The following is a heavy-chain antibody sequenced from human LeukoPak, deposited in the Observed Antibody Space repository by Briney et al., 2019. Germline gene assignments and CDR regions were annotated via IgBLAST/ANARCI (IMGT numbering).Heavy chain of an antibody. CDR2: INHSGST. D-gene: IGHD3-22*01. Sequence: PSETLSLTCAVYGGSFSGYYWSWIRQPPGKGLEWIGEINHSGSTNYNPSLKSRVTISVDTSKNQFSLKLSSVTAADTAVYYCARGVVITQYYYYYYYMDVWGKGTTVTVSS. CDR3: ARGVVITQYYYYYYYMDV. CDR1: GGSFSGYY. V-gene: IGHV4-34*01. J-gene: IGHJ6*03.